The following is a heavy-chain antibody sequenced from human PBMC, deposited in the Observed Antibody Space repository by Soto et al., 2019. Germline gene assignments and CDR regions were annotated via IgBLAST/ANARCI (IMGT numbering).Heavy chain of an antibody. CDR1: GGSISSSNW. CDR3: ARVAYCGGDCYSSTVGGGYYGMDV. V-gene: IGHV4-4*02. Sequence: SETLSLTCAVSGGSISSSNWWSWVRQPPGKGLEWIGEIYHSGSTNYNPSLKSRVTISVDRSKNQFSLKLSSVTAADTAVYYCARVAYCGGDCYSSTVGGGYYGMDVWGQGTTVTVSS. CDR2: IYHSGST. J-gene: IGHJ6*02. D-gene: IGHD2-21*02.